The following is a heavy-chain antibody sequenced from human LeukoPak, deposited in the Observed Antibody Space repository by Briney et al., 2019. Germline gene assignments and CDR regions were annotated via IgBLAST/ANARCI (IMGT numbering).Heavy chain of an antibody. CDR1: GYTFSGYY. J-gene: IGHJ4*02. CDR2: ISAYNGNT. Sequence: ASVKVSCKASGYTFSGYYMHWVRQAPGQGLEWMGWISAYNGNTNYAQKLQGRVTMTTDTSTSTAYMELRSLRSDDTAVYYCARGSHYDILTGPYDCWGQGTLVTVSS. CDR3: ARGSHYDILTGPYDC. D-gene: IGHD3-9*01. V-gene: IGHV1-18*04.